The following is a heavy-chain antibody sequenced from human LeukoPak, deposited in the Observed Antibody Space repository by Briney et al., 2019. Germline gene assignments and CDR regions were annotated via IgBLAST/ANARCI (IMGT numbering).Heavy chain of an antibody. D-gene: IGHD2-2*01. V-gene: IGHV3-23*01. Sequence: GGSLRLSCAASGFTFSSYAMIWVRQAPGKGLEWVSAISGSGGSTYYADSVKGRFTISRDNSKNTLYLQMNSLRAEDTAVYYCPKGPGRYCSSTSCQLYNWFDPWGQGTLVTVSS. CDR1: GFTFSSYA. CDR3: PKGPGRYCSSTSCQLYNWFDP. J-gene: IGHJ5*02. CDR2: ISGSGGST.